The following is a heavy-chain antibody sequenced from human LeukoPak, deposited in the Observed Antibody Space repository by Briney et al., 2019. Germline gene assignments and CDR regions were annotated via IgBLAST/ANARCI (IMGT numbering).Heavy chain of an antibody. CDR2: IYTSGST. V-gene: IGHV4-4*07. CDR1: GGSISSYY. D-gene: IGHD2-15*01. Sequence: SETLSLTCTVSGGSISSYYWSWIRQPAGKGLEWIGRIYTSGSTNYNPSLKSRVTMSVDTSKNQFSLKLSSVTAADTAVYYCARDGRPGYPNWFDPWGQGTLVTVSS. CDR3: ARDGRPGYPNWFDP. J-gene: IGHJ5*02.